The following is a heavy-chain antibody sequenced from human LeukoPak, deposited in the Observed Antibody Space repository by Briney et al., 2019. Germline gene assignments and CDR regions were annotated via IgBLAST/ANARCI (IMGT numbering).Heavy chain of an antibody. J-gene: IGHJ3*02. V-gene: IGHV4-61*02. Sequence: SQTLSLTCTVSGRSISIGSSYWSSIRQPAGKGLEWIERIYSCGSTNYNPSLKSRVTISVDTSKHQFSPQLSSVTAADTAVYYCARGGIAVAGFDISGQATMVTVSS. CDR3: ARGGIAVAGFDI. D-gene: IGHD6-19*01. CDR1: GRSISIGSSY. CDR2: IYSCGST.